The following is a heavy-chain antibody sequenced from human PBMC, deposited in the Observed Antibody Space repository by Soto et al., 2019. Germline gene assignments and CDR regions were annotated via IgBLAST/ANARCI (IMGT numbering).Heavy chain of an antibody. CDR3: ARENGAYGFDS. Sequence: ETLSLTCTVSGGSMTSYYWSYIRQPAGKGLEWIGRIYINGRTNYNPSLRSRVTMSVDASKSQVSLQLTSLTAADTAVYFCARENGAYGFDSWGQGTLVTVSS. J-gene: IGHJ5*01. V-gene: IGHV4-4*07. CDR2: IYINGRT. CDR1: GGSMTSYY. D-gene: IGHD3-10*01.